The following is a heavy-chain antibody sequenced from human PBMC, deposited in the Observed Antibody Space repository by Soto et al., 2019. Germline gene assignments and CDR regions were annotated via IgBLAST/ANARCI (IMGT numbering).Heavy chain of an antibody. D-gene: IGHD6-25*01. CDR2: ISSNSAYI. Sequence: GGSLRLSCAASGFTFRSFTMNWVRQAPGKGLEWVSTISSNSAYIYYTDALRGRFTISRDNAKNSLHLQMNSLRAEDTAVYYCTRDASRDRSARGWFDPWGPGTLVTVSS. J-gene: IGHJ5*02. V-gene: IGHV3-21*01. CDR1: GFTFRSFT. CDR3: TRDASRDRSARGWFDP.